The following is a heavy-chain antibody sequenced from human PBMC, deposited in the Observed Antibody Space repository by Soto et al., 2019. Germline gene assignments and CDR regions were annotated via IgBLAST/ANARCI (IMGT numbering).Heavy chain of an antibody. V-gene: IGHV3-23*01. CDR2: ISGSGGST. CDR3: AKLGCTNGVCYSDY. CDR1: GFTFSSYA. J-gene: IGHJ4*02. D-gene: IGHD2-8*01. Sequence: GRSLRLSCAASGFTFSSYAMSWVRQAPGKGLEWVSAISGSGGSTYYADSVKGRFTISRDNSKNTLYLQMNSLRAEDTAVYYCAKLGCTNGVCYSDYWGQGTLVTVSS.